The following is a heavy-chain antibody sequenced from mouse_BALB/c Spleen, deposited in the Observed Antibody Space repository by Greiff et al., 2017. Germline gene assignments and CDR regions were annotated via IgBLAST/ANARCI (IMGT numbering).Heavy chain of an antibody. CDR3: ARDYYYGSSYWYFDV. J-gene: IGHJ1*01. D-gene: IGHD1-1*01. CDR2: ISSGSSTI. Sequence: EVKLMESGGGLVQPGGSRKLSCAASGFTFSSFGTHWVRQAPEKGLEWVAYISSGSSTIYYADTVKGRFTISRDNPKNTLFLQMTSLRSEDTAMYYCARDYYYGSSYWYFDVWGAGTTVTVSS. V-gene: IGHV5-17*02. CDR1: GFTFSSFG.